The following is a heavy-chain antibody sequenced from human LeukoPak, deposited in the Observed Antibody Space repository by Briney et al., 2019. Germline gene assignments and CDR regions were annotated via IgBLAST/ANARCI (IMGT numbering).Heavy chain of an antibody. J-gene: IGHJ4*02. D-gene: IGHD3-16*02. Sequence: EASVTVSCKASGYIFSNYDINWVRQAPGHGLEWMGWMNPNSGRRVYAQKFQGRVTMTRNSSINTAYMELTSLRSDDRAVYYCARGLRSDYWGQGTLVTVSS. V-gene: IGHV1-8*01. CDR1: GYIFSNYD. CDR3: ARGLRSDY. CDR2: MNPNSGRR.